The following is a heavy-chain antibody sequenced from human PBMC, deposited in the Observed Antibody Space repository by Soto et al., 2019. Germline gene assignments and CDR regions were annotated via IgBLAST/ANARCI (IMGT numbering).Heavy chain of an antibody. V-gene: IGHV4-4*02. Sequence: SETLSLTCAVSGDSITSNYWWSWVRQPPGKGLEWIGRVYHSGSTYYNPSLKSRVTISVDTSKNQFSLKLSSVTAADTAVYYCARHGARFGSSWYYWGQGTLVTVSS. D-gene: IGHD6-13*01. J-gene: IGHJ4*02. CDR2: VYHSGST. CDR1: GDSITSNYW. CDR3: ARHGARFGSSWYY.